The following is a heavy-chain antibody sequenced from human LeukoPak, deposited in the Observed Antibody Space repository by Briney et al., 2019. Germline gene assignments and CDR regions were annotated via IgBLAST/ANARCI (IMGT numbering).Heavy chain of an antibody. D-gene: IGHD6-13*01. CDR3: ASSADSSPRLSAFDI. CDR2: ISDSGGNT. CDR1: GFTFSSYA. V-gene: IGHV3-23*01. Sequence: GGSLRLSCAASGFTFSSYAMSWVRQAPGKGLEWVSVISDSGGNTYYADSVKGRFTISRDNSKNTLYLQMNSLRAEDTAVYYCASSADSSPRLSAFDIWGQGTMVTVSS. J-gene: IGHJ3*02.